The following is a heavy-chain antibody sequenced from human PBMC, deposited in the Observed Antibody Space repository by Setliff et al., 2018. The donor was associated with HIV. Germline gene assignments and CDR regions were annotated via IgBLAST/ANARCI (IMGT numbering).Heavy chain of an antibody. V-gene: IGHV4-61*09. CDR3: VRGRIDTYWDYFKEYFFNYIDV. CDR2: MSASGDP. Sequence: SETLSLTCTVSGPPIDVGSFFWTWIRQSAGRGLEWIGHMSASGDPNYNTSLKSRLSMSVHTSKNQISLSLTSVSAADTAVYFCVRGRIDTYWDYFKEYFFNYIDVWGQGTTVTVSS. J-gene: IGHJ6*03. D-gene: IGHD3-9*01. CDR1: GPPIDVGSFF.